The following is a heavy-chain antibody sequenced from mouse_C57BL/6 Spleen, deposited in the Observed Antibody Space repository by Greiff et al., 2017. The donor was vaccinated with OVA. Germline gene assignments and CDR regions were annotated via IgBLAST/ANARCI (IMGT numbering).Heavy chain of an antibody. CDR2: IDPSDSYT. CDR1: GYTFPSYW. CDR3: AREFGDYGSSYGY. D-gene: IGHD1-1*01. V-gene: IGHV1-69*01. J-gene: IGHJ2*01. Sequence: QVQLQQPGAELVMPGASVKLSCTASGYTFPSYWMHWVKQRPGQGLEWIGEIDPSDSYTNYNQKFKGKSTLTVATSSSTAYMQLSSLTSEDSAVYDCAREFGDYGSSYGYWGQGTTLTVSS.